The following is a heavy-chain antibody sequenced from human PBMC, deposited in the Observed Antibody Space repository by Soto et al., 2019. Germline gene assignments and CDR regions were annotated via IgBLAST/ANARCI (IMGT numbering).Heavy chain of an antibody. J-gene: IGHJ4*02. V-gene: IGHV3-20*04. Sequence: GGSLRLSCAASGFTFDDYGMSWVRQAPGKGLEWVSGINWNGGSTGYADSVKGRFTISRDNAKNSLYLQMNSLRAEDTALYYCARVGLPKIGGWFDYWGQGTLVTVSS. CDR3: ARVGLPKIGGWFDY. CDR2: INWNGGST. D-gene: IGHD6-19*01. CDR1: GFTFDDYG.